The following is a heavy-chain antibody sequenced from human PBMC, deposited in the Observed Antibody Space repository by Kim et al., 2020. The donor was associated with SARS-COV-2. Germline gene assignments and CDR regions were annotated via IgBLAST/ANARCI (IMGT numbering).Heavy chain of an antibody. D-gene: IGHD3-10*01. CDR2: ISGSGGST. V-gene: IGHV3-23*01. Sequence: GGSLRLSCAASGFTFSSYAMSWVRQAPGKGLEWVSAISGSGGSTYYADSVKGRFTISRDNSKNTLYLQMNSLRAEDTAVYYCAKDMVLLWFGELSGGSFDYWGQGTLVTVSS. CDR3: AKDMVLLWFGELSGGSFDY. J-gene: IGHJ4*02. CDR1: GFTFSSYA.